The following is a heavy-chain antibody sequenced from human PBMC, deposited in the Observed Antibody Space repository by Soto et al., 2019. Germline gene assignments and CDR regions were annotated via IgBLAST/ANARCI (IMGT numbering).Heavy chain of an antibody. CDR3: ARDTAPSDV. D-gene: IGHD4-17*01. CDR1: GYTFTSYA. J-gene: IGHJ6*02. V-gene: IGHV1-3*01. CDR2: INAGNGNR. Sequence: QVQLVQSGAEVKKPGASVKVSCKASGYTFTSYAMHWVRQAPGQRLEWMGWINAGNGNRKYSQKFQGRVTITRDTSASIAYMALSSLRSEDTAVYSCARDTAPSDVWGQGTPVTVSS.